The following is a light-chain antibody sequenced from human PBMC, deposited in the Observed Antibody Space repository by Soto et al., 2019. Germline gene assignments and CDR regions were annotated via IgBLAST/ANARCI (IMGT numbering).Light chain of an antibody. Sequence: QSVLTQPASVSGSPGQSITISCAGTSSDVGGFNFVSWYQHHPGKAPKLVIYEASNRPSGVSTRFSGSKSGNTASLTISGIQDEDEAEDYWSSYRGGSHVVFGGGTQLTVL. CDR1: SSDVGGFNF. CDR2: EAS. J-gene: IGLJ2*01. CDR3: SSYRGGSHVV. V-gene: IGLV2-14*01.